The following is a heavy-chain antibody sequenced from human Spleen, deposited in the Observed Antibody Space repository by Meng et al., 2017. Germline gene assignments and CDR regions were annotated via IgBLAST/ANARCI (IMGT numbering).Heavy chain of an antibody. CDR3: ARGLTTVAHDFDY. V-gene: IGHV4-34*01. D-gene: IGHD4-11*01. J-gene: IGHJ4*02. CDR1: GGSFSDYY. CDR2: INHRGNT. Sequence: QGQLQQWGAGLFKPSETLSLTCVVSGGSFSDYYWSWTRQPPGKGLEWIGEINHRGNTNYNSFLESRVTISVDTSQNSLSLKLSSVTAADSAVYYCARGLTTVAHDFDYWGQGTLVTVSS.